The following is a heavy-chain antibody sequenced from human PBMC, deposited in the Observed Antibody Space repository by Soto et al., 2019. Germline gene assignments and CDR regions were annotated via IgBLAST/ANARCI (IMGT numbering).Heavy chain of an antibody. CDR1: GITLSNAW. J-gene: IGHJ4*02. CDR2: IKSKADGATT. V-gene: IGHV3-15*01. Sequence: PGGSLRLSCAASGITLSNAWMTWVRQAPGKGLEWVGRIKSKADGATTEYGSPVKDRFIISRDDSENTLDLQMNSLKTEDTAAYYCTKPRPGSHGYGYWGQGTLVTVSS. CDR3: TKPRPGSHGYGY. D-gene: IGHD3-16*01.